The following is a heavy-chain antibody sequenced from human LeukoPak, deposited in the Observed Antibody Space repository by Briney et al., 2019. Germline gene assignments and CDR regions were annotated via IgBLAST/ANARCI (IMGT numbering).Heavy chain of an antibody. J-gene: IGHJ3*02. CDR2: IYTSGST. V-gene: IGHV4-4*07. CDR1: GGSISSYY. Sequence: SETLSLTCTVSGGSISSYYWSWIRQPAGKGLEWIGRIYTSGSTNYNPSLKSRVTISVDTSKNQFSLKLSSVTAADTAVYYCAGGGRNGSGSDDAFDIWGQGTMVTVSS. CDR3: AGGGRNGSGSDDAFDI. D-gene: IGHD3-10*01.